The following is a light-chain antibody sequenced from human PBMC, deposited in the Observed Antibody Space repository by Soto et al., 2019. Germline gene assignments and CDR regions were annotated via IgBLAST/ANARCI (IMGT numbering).Light chain of an antibody. J-gene: IGLJ1*01. CDR2: EGS. CDR1: SSDVGSYNL. Sequence: PASVSGSPGQSITISCTGTSSDVGSYNLVSWYQQKPGKAPKLMIYEGSKRPSGVSNRFSGSKSGNTASLTISGLQAEDEADYYCCSYAGSSTYVFGTGTKVTVL. CDR3: CSYAGSSTYV. V-gene: IGLV2-23*01.